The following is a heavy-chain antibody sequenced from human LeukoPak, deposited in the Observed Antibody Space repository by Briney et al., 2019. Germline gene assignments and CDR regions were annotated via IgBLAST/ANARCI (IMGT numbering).Heavy chain of an antibody. CDR3: TTDYYDYVWGSYRPDY. J-gene: IGHJ4*02. V-gene: IGHV3-15*01. CDR1: GLTFSNAW. D-gene: IGHD3-16*02. Sequence: GGSLRLSCAASGLTFSNAWMSWVRQAPGQGLEWVARIKTKTDGETTDYAAPVKGRFTISRDDSKNTLYLQMNSLKTEDTAVYYCTTDYYDYVWGSYRPDYWGQGTPVTVSS. CDR2: IKTKTDGETT.